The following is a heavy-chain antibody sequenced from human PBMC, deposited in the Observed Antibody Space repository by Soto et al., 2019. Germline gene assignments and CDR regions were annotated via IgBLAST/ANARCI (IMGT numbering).Heavy chain of an antibody. CDR1: GFSLTSPGMC. D-gene: IGHD1-20*01. CDR2: IDRDDDDK. J-gene: IGHJ6*02. V-gene: IGHV2-70*13. Sequence: SGPTLVNPTETPTLTCTFSGFSLTSPGMCVSWIRQSPGKALEWLALIDRDDDDKYYSTSLKTRLTISKDTRKNQVVLTMANMEPADTATYYCARSIRGPRRFNGMDVWGQGTTVTVSS. CDR3: ARSIRGPRRFNGMDV.